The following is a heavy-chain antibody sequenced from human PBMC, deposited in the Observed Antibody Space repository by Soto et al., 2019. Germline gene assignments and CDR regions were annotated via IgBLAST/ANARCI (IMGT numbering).Heavy chain of an antibody. Sequence: SVSNAWMNWVRQAPGKGLEWVGRIKSKTDGGTTDYAAPVKGRFTISRDDSKNTLYLQMNSLKTEDTAVYYCTTLLDYYDSSGFADYWGQGPLVTVSS. CDR2: IKSKTDGGTT. CDR3: TTLLDYYDSSGFADY. J-gene: IGHJ4*02. D-gene: IGHD3-22*01. CDR1: SVSNAW. V-gene: IGHV3-15*07.